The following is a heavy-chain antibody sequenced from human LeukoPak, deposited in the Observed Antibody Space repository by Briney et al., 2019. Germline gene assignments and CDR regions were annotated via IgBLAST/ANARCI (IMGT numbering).Heavy chain of an antibody. D-gene: IGHD3-22*01. J-gene: IGHJ5*02. V-gene: IGHV4-59*01. CDR3: AREGPYYYDSSGYPFDP. CDR2: IYYSGST. Sequence: SETLSLTCTVSGGSISSYYWSWIRQPPGKGLEWIGYIYYSGSTNYNPSLKSRVTISVDTSKNQFSLKLSSVTAADTAVYYCAREGPYYYDSSGYPFDPWGQGTLVTVSS. CDR1: GGSISSYY.